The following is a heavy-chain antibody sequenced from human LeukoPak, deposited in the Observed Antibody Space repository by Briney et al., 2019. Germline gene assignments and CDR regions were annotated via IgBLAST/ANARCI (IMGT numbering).Heavy chain of an antibody. CDR3: ARTSSGYDFYYFDY. D-gene: IGHD5-12*01. Sequence: SGPALVKPTQTLTLTCTFSGFSLSTSGMCVSWIRQPPGKALEWLARIDWDDDKYYSTSPKTRLTISKDTSKNQVVLTMTNMDPVDTATYYCARTSSGYDFYYFDYWGQGTLVTVSS. CDR2: IDWDDDK. V-gene: IGHV2-70*11. CDR1: GFSLSTSGMC. J-gene: IGHJ4*02.